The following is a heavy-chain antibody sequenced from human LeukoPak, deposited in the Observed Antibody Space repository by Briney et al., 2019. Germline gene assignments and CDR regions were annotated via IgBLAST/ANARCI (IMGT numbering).Heavy chain of an antibody. J-gene: IGHJ6*02. CDR2: IYYSGST. CDR3: ARIGMVRGVLYGMDV. V-gene: IGHV4-59*01. Sequence: SETLSLTCTVSGGSITSYYWSWIRQPPGEGLEWIGYIYYSGSTNYNPSLKSRVTIDTSKNQFSLKLSSVTAADTAVYYCARIGMVRGVLYGMDVWGQGTTVTVSS. CDR1: GGSITSYY. D-gene: IGHD3-10*01.